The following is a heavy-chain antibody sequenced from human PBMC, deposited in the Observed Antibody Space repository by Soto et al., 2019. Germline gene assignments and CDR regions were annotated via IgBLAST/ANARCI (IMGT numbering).Heavy chain of an antibody. Sequence: SETLSLTCTVSGGSVSSGSYYWSWIRQPPGKGLEWIGYIYYSGSTNYNPSLKSRVTISVDTSKNQFSLKLSSVTAADTVVYYCASSRIKNYDYARRPFQHWGQGTLVTVSS. V-gene: IGHV4-61*01. D-gene: IGHD3-16*01. CDR1: GGSVSSGSYY. J-gene: IGHJ1*01. CDR3: ASSRIKNYDYARRPFQH. CDR2: IYYSGST.